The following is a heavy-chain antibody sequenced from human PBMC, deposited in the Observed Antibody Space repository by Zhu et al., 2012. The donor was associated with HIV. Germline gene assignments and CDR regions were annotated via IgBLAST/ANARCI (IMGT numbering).Heavy chain of an antibody. V-gene: IGHV4-34*01. Sequence: QVQLQQWGAGLLKPLETLSLTCAVYGGSFSGYYWSWIRQSPEKGLEWIGEIDHGGSTDYSPSLKSRVTISVDRSKNQFSLKLTSVSAADTAVYYCARHSRYDIVTGWGHFDFWGQGTLVTVSS. J-gene: IGHJ4*02. CDR3: ARHSRYDIVTGWGHFDF. D-gene: IGHD3-9*01. CDR1: GGSFSGYY. CDR2: IDHGGST.